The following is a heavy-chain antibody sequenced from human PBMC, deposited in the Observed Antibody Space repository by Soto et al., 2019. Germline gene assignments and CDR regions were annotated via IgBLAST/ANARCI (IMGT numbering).Heavy chain of an antibody. V-gene: IGHV4-38-2*01. CDR1: GYSISSGCF. Sequence: SETLSLTCAVSGYSISSGCFWGWIRQPPGKGLEWIANMYHDGNTHYNPSLKSRVTMSVDTSKNQFSLKLSSVTAADTAVYYCARAPSSGWKYYFDYWGQGTLVTVSS. CDR3: ARAPSSGWKYYFDY. CDR2: MYHDGNT. D-gene: IGHD6-19*01. J-gene: IGHJ4*02.